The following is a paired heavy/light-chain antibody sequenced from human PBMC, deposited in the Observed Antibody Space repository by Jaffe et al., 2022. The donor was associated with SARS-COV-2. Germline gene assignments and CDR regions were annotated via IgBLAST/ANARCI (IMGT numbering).Heavy chain of an antibody. CDR1: GFSLSNARMG. J-gene: IGHJ6*02. Sequence: QVTLKESGPVLVKPTETLTLTCTVSGFSLSNARMGVSWIRQPPGKALEWLAHIFSNDEKSYSTSLKSRLTISKDTSKSQVVLTMTNMDPVDTATYYCARITWFWSGYYRGYYYYGMDVWGQGTTVTVSS. D-gene: IGHD3-3*01. CDR3: ARITWFWSGYYRGYYYYGMDV. CDR2: IFSNDEK. V-gene: IGHV2-26*01.
Light chain of an antibody. Sequence: EIVLTQSPGTLSLSPGERATLSCRASQSVSSSYLAWYQQKPGQAPRLLIYGASSRATGIPDRFSGSGSGTDFTLTISRLEPEDFAVYYCQQYGSSPTFGQGTKVEIK. CDR3: QQYGSSPT. J-gene: IGKJ1*01. V-gene: IGKV3-20*01. CDR2: GAS. CDR1: QSVSSSY.